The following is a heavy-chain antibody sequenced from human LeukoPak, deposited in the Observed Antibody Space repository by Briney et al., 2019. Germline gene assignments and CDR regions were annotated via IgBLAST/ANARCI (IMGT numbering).Heavy chain of an antibody. Sequence: SSETLSLTCTVSGGSISSYYWSWIRQPPGKGLEWIGYIYYSGSTNYNPSLKSRVTISVDTSKNQFSLKLSSVTAADTAVYYCAREAYYDILTGYYGGAFDIWGQGTMVTVSS. V-gene: IGHV4-59*01. J-gene: IGHJ3*02. CDR2: IYYSGST. CDR1: GGSISSYY. CDR3: AREAYYDILTGYYGGAFDI. D-gene: IGHD3-9*01.